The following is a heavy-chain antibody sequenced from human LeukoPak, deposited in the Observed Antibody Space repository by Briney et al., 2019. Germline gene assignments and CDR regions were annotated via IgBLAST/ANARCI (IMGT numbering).Heavy chain of an antibody. J-gene: IGHJ6*04. CDR2: IIPIFGTA. CDR3: ARGLYYYGSGSYYYYYGMDV. CDR1: GGTFSSYA. V-gene: IGHV1-69*01. D-gene: IGHD3-10*01. Sequence: SVKVSCTASGGTFSSYAISWVRQAPGQGLEWMGGIIPIFGTANYAQTFQGRVTITADESTSTAYMELSSLRSEDTAVYYCARGLYYYGSGSYYYYYGMDVWGKGTTVTVSS.